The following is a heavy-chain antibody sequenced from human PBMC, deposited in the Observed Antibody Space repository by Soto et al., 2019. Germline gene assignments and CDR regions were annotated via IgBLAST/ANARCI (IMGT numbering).Heavy chain of an antibody. J-gene: IGHJ4*02. CDR1: GFTFSSYS. D-gene: IGHD4-17*01. CDR2: ISSSSSTI. CDR3: ARSSGYDYGDYDPCDY. Sequence: EVQLVESGGGLVQPGGSLRLSCAASGFTFSSYSMNWVRQAPGKGLEWVSYISSSSSTIYYADSVKGRFTISRDNAKNSLYLQMNSLRAEDTAVYYCARSSGYDYGDYDPCDYWGQGTLVTVSS. V-gene: IGHV3-48*01.